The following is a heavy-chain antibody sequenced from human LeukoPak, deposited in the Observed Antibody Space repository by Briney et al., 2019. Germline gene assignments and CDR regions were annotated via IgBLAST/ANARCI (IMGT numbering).Heavy chain of an antibody. CDR3: ARDKAVDSDSSGYYYNRGLDQ. CDR2: IYATGST. CDR1: GGSMNNYC. D-gene: IGHD3-22*01. Sequence: PSETLSLTCSVSGGSMNNYCWNWIRQSADKGLEWIGRIYATGSTDHNPSLKSRVTLSLDTSQNHFSLILTSVTAADTAVYFCARDKAVDSDSSGYYYNRGLDQWGQGILVTVSS. J-gene: IGHJ4*02. V-gene: IGHV4-4*07.